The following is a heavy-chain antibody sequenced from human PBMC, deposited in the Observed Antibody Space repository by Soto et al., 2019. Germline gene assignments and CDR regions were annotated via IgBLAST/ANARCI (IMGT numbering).Heavy chain of an antibody. V-gene: IGHV1-3*01. D-gene: IGHD6-6*01. CDR3: ARDGAARWVYYYYYMDV. J-gene: IGHJ6*03. Sequence: GASVKVSCKASGYTFTSYAMHWVRQATGQRLEWMGWINAGNGNTKYSQKFQGRVTITRDTSASTAYMELSSLRSEDTAVYYCARDGAARWVYYYYYMDVWGKGTTVTVSS. CDR2: INAGNGNT. CDR1: GYTFTSYA.